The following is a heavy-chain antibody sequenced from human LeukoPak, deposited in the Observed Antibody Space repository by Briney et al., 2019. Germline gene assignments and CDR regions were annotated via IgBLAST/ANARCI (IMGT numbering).Heavy chain of an antibody. CDR2: ISAYNGNT. D-gene: IGHD3-22*01. CDR3: AREVITYYYDSSGFWDY. Sequence: GVSVKVSCKASGYTFTSYGISWVRQAPGQGLEWMGWISAYNGNTNYAQKLQGRVTMTTDTSTSTAYMELRSLRSDDTAVYYCAREVITYYYDSSGFWDYWGQGTLVTVSS. V-gene: IGHV1-18*04. CDR1: GYTFTSYG. J-gene: IGHJ4*02.